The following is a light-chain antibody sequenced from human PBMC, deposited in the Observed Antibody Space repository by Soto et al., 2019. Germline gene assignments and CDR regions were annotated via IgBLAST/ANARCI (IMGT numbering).Light chain of an antibody. CDR3: QQLNSYPFLT. Sequence: IQLTQSPSFLSASVGDRVTITFRASQGISSYLAWYQQKPGKAPKLLIYAASTLQSGVPSRFSGSGSGTEFTLTISSLQPEDFATYYCQQLNSYPFLTFGGGTKVEIK. CDR1: QGISSY. CDR2: AAS. V-gene: IGKV1-9*01. J-gene: IGKJ4*01.